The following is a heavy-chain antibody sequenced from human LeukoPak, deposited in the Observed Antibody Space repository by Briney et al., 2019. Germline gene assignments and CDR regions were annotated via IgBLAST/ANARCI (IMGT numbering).Heavy chain of an antibody. V-gene: IGHV4-38-2*01. D-gene: IGHD3-22*01. CDR3: ARVDHYYDSSGSSLLNAFDI. Sequence: LRLSCAASGFTFSDYYMSWIRQPPGKGLEWIGSIYYSGSTYYNPSLKSRVTISVDTSKNQFSLKLSSVTAADTAVYYCARVDHYYDSSGSSLLNAFDIWGQGTMVTVSS. CDR2: IYYSGST. J-gene: IGHJ3*02. CDR1: GFTFSDYY.